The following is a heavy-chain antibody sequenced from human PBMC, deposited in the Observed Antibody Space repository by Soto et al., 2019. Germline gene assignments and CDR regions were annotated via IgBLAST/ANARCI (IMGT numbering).Heavy chain of an antibody. CDR3: ARDRPYFWSGFNDNWFDP. CDR2: ISSSSSYI. V-gene: IGHV3-21*01. Sequence: EVQLVESGGGLVKPGGSLRLSCAASGFTFSSYSMNWVRQAPGKGLEWVSSISSSSSYIYYADSVKGRFTISRDNAKNSLYLQMNSLRAEDTAVYYCARDRPYFWSGFNDNWFDPWGQGTLVTVSS. CDR1: GFTFSSYS. J-gene: IGHJ5*02. D-gene: IGHD3-3*01.